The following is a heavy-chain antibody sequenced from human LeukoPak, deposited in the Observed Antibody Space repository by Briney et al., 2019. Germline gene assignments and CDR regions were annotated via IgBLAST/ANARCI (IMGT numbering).Heavy chain of an antibody. CDR2: TYYRSKWYH. V-gene: IGHV6-1*01. D-gene: IGHD2-2*01. Sequence: PSQTLSLTCAISGDSVSSNTAGWNWLRQSPSRGLEWLGRTYYRSKWYHDDALSVKGRITITPDTAKNQFSLKLSSVTAADTAVFCCARGRTGYQLLPTKKDYSYYYMDVWGKGTTVTVSS. CDR1: GDSVSSNTAG. CDR3: ARGRTGYQLLPTKKDYSYYYMDV. J-gene: IGHJ6*03.